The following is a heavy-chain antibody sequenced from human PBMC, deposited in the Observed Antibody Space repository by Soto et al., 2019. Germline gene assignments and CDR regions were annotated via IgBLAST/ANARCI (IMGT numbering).Heavy chain of an antibody. V-gene: IGHV4-59*12. Sequence: TSETLSLTCTVSGGSISSYYWSWIRQPPGKGLEWIGYIYYSGSTNYNPSLKSRLTISVDRSKNQFSLKLTSVTAADTAVYYCARPHFGKQATALEVRG. CDR2: IYYSGST. CDR1: GGSISSYY. D-gene: IGHD3-10*01. J-gene: IGHJ6*02. CDR3: ARPHFGKQATALEV.